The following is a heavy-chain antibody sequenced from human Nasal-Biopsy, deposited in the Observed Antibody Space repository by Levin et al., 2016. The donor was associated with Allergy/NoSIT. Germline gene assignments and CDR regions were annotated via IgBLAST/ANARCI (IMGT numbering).Heavy chain of an antibody. V-gene: IGHV1-24*01. Sequence: ASVKVSCKISEYTLSEVSIHWVRQAPGKGLEWMGGFDPEVRETIYAQRFQGRVTMTEDTSTDTAYMELSSLRSEDTAVYYCAVIIQWLVAGGARWFDPWGQGTLVTVSS. CDR2: FDPEVRET. D-gene: IGHD6-19*01. CDR3: AVIIQWLVAGGARWFDP. CDR1: EYTLSEVS. J-gene: IGHJ5*02.